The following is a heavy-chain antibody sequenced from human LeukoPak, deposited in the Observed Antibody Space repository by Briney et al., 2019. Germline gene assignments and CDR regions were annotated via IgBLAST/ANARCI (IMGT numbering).Heavy chain of an antibody. Sequence: GGSLRLSCAASGFTFSNAWMSWVRQAPGKGLEWVGRIKSKTDGGTTDYAEPVKGRFTISRDDSKSTLYLQMNSLKTEGTAVYYCTTAPYIWGIYRNNYWGQGTLVTVSS. D-gene: IGHD3-16*02. CDR3: TTAPYIWGIYRNNY. CDR1: GFTFSNAW. J-gene: IGHJ4*02. CDR2: IKSKTDGGTT. V-gene: IGHV3-15*01.